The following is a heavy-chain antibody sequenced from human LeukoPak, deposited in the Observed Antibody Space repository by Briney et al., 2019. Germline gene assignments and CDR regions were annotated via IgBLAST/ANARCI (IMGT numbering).Heavy chain of an antibody. Sequence: GESLKISCKGSGDDLVTYWIAWVRQMPGKGLEWMGIIYPGDSDTRYSPSFQGQVTISADKSISTAYLQWSSLKASDTAMYYCARQTYDSSGYSNDYWGQGTLVTVSS. CDR3: ARQTYDSSGYSNDY. J-gene: IGHJ4*02. CDR2: IYPGDSDT. V-gene: IGHV5-51*01. CDR1: GDDLVTYW. D-gene: IGHD3-22*01.